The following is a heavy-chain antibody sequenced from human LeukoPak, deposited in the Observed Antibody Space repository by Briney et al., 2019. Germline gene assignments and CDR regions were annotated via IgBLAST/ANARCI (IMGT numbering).Heavy chain of an antibody. Sequence: GASVKVSCKASGYTFTSYDINWVRQATGQGLEWMGWINPNSGDTKYAQDFQGRVTMTRDASISTAYMELSRLRSDDTAVYYCARETEMSASLNYWGQGTLVTVSS. CDR1: GYTFTSYD. J-gene: IGHJ4*02. D-gene: IGHD5-24*01. V-gene: IGHV1-2*02. CDR3: ARETEMSASLNY. CDR2: INPNSGDT.